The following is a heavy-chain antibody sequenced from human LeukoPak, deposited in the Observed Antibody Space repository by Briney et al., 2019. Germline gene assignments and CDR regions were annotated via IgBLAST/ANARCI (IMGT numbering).Heavy chain of an antibody. J-gene: IGHJ4*02. CDR3: ARVRAAGSFDY. D-gene: IGHD6-13*01. V-gene: IGHV4-59*08. CDR1: GGSISSYY. Sequence: PSETLSLTCTVSGGSISSYYWSWIRQPPGKGLEWIGYIYYSGSTNYNPSLKSRVTISVDTSKSQFSLRLSSVTAADTAVYYCARVRAAGSFDYWGQGTLVTVSS. CDR2: IYYSGST.